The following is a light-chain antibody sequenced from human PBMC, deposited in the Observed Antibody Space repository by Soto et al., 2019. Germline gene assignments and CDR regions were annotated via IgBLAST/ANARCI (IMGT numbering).Light chain of an antibody. CDR3: CSYAGSSTYV. CDR1: SGDVGTYNL. V-gene: IGLV2-23*01. CDR2: EGT. J-gene: IGLJ1*01. Sequence: QSALTQPASVSGSPGQSITISCTATSGDVGTYNLVSWYQQLPGKAPKLMLYEGTKRPSGVSIRFSGSKSGNTASLTISGLLAEDEADYYCCSYAGSSTYVFGTGTKVTVL.